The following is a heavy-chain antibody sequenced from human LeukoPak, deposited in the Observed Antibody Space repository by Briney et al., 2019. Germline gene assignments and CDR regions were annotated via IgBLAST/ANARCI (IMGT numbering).Heavy chain of an antibody. CDR3: ARHAYYYDSSGLSYMDV. CDR2: IYHSGST. D-gene: IGHD3-22*01. Sequence: PSQTLSLTCTVSGGSISSGGYYWSWIRQPPGKGLEWIGYIYHSGSTYYNPSLKSRVTISVDRSKNQFSLKLSSVTAADTAVYYCARHAYYYDSSGLSYMDVWGKGTTVTVSS. CDR1: GGSISSGGYY. V-gene: IGHV4-30-2*01. J-gene: IGHJ6*03.